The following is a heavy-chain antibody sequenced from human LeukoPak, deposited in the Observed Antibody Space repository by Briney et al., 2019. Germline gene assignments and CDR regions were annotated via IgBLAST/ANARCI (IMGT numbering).Heavy chain of an antibody. CDR3: ARGFLAHFYGSSSHDY. Sequence: PSETLSLTCAVYGGPFSDYYWPGIPHPPGKGLEWIGEINQNGGINYNPSLKSRVTLSLDTSMNHVSLRLTSVTAADTGVYYCARGFLAHFYGSSSHDYWGQGTLVSVSS. V-gene: IGHV4-34*01. D-gene: IGHD3-10*01. J-gene: IGHJ4*02. CDR2: INQNGGI. CDR1: GGPFSDYY.